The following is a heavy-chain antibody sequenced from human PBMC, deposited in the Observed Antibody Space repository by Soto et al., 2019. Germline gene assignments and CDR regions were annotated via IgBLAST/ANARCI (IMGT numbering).Heavy chain of an antibody. CDR1: GYTFTSYG. CDR2: ISAYNGNT. D-gene: IGHD6-19*01. CDR3: ASHGPNQYSSGWRSY. V-gene: IGHV1-18*01. Sequence: QVQLVQSGAEVKKPGASVKVSCKASGYTFTSYGISWVRQAPGQGLEWMGWISAYNGNTNDAQKLQGRATMTTDTSTSTAYIELRSLRSDDTAVYYCASHGPNQYSSGWRSYWGQGTLVTVSS. J-gene: IGHJ4*02.